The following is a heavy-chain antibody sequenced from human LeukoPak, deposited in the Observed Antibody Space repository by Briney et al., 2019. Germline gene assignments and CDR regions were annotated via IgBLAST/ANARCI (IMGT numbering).Heavy chain of an antibody. Sequence: SETLSLTCTVSGGSVSSGSYYWSWIRQPSGKGLEWIGYIYYSGSTNYNPSLKNRVTISVDMSKNQFSLRLSSVTTADTAVYYCARVPGGGTAANWGQGTMVTVSS. CDR3: ARVPGGGTAAN. CDR2: IYYSGST. J-gene: IGHJ3*01. V-gene: IGHV4-61*01. CDR1: GGSVSSGSYY. D-gene: IGHD1-7*01.